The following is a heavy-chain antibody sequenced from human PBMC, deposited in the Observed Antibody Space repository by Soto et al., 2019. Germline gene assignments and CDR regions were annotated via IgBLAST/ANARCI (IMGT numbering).Heavy chain of an antibody. CDR3: AKGPVAAATGVGGWFDP. D-gene: IGHD2-15*01. CDR2: ISWNSGSI. V-gene: IGHV3-9*01. J-gene: IGHJ5*02. Sequence: EVQLVESGGGLVQPGRSLRLSCAASGFTFDDYAMHWVRQAPGKGLEWVSGISWNSGSIGYADSVKGRFTISRDNAKNSLYLQMNSLRAEDTALYYCAKGPVAAATGVGGWFDPWGQGTLVTVSS. CDR1: GFTFDDYA.